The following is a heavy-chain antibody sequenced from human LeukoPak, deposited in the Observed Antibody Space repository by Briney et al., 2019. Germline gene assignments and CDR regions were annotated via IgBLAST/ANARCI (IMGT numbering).Heavy chain of an antibody. CDR2: ISYDGSNK. V-gene: IGHV3-30*04. CDR3: ASEGIAAAFDY. CDR1: GFTFSSYA. J-gene: IGHJ4*02. Sequence: PGESLRLSCAASGFTFSSYAMHWVRQAPGKGLEWVAVISYDGSNKYYADSVKGRFTISRDNSKNTLYLQMNSLRAEDTAVYYCASEGIAAAFDYWGQGTLVTVSS. D-gene: IGHD6-13*01.